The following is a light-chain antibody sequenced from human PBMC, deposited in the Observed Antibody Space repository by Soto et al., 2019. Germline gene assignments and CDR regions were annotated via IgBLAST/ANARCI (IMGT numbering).Light chain of an antibody. CDR2: LNSDGSH. Sequence: QPVLTQSPSASASLGASVKLTCTLSSRHSSYAIAWHQQQPEKGPRYLMKLNSDGSHSKGDGIPDRFSGSSSGAERYLTISSLQSEDEADYYCQTWGTGGVVFGGGTKLTVL. CDR3: QTWGTGGVV. V-gene: IGLV4-69*01. J-gene: IGLJ2*01. CDR1: SRHSSYA.